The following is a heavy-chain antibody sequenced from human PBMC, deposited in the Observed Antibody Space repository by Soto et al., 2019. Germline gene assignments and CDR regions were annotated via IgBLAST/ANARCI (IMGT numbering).Heavy chain of an antibody. CDR3: DPYRNFFHI. Sequence: SETLSLTCAVSGGYISGGDYSWSWIRQPPGKGLEWSGFIYYSGSTYYNSSLKSRLTISVDRSKNHFFLNLTSVNAADTAVYYCDPYRNFFHIWGQGTKVTVSS. CDR2: IYYSGST. D-gene: IGHD4-4*01. CDR1: GGYISGGDYS. J-gene: IGHJ3*02. V-gene: IGHV4-30-2*01.